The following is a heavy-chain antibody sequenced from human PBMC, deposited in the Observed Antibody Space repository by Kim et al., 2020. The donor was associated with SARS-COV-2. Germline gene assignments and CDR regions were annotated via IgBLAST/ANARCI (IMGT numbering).Heavy chain of an antibody. V-gene: IGHV1-46*01. J-gene: IGHJ4*02. CDR2: T. Sequence: TSYAQKFQGRVTMTRDTSTSTVYMELSSLRSEDTAVYYCARGEVTSTFDYWGQGTLVTVSS. D-gene: IGHD2-21*02. CDR3: ARGEVTSTFDY.